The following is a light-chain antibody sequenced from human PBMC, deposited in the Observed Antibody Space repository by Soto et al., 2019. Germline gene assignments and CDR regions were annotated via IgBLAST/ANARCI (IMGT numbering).Light chain of an antibody. CDR2: DAS. CDR3: QQYNSLPPWT. CDR1: QSVSTN. J-gene: IGKJ1*01. Sequence: EIVMTQSPATLSVSPGKSATLSCRASQSVSTNLAWYQQKPGQPPRLLIFDASTGATGIPVRFSGSGSGTEFTLTISSLQSEDFAVYYCQQYNSLPPWTFGQGTKVEI. V-gene: IGKV3-15*01.